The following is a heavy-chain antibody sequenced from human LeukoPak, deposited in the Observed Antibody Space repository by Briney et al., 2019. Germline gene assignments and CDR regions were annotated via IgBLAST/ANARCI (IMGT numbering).Heavy chain of an antibody. CDR2: IRSKAYGGTT. Sequence: GGSLRLSCTASGFTFGDYAMSWFRQAPGKGLEWVGFIRSKAYGGTTEYAASVKGRFTISRDDSKSIAYLQMNSLKTEDTAVYYCTRVAPQGWFGECNDYWGQGTLVTVSS. CDR1: GFTFGDYA. V-gene: IGHV3-49*03. J-gene: IGHJ4*02. D-gene: IGHD3-10*01. CDR3: TRVAPQGWFGECNDY.